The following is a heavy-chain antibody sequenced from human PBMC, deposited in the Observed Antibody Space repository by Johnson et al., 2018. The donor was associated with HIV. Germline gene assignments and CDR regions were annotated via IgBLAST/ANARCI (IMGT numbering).Heavy chain of an antibody. CDR2: IYSGDRT. Sequence: QLVESGGGLVQPGGSLRLSCAASGFTVSSNYMSWVRQAPGKGLEWVSVIYSGDRTYSAVSVKGRFTISRDSSKNTLFLQMNSLRVEDTAIYYCAGRSSAWYEDAFDIWGQGTMVTVSS. J-gene: IGHJ3*02. CDR3: AGRSSAWYEDAFDI. V-gene: IGHV3-66*01. CDR1: GFTVSSNY. D-gene: IGHD6-19*01.